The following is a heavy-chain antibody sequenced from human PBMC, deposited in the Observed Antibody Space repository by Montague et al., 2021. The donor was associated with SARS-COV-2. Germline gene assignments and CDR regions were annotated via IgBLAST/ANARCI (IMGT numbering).Heavy chain of an antibody. Sequence: SETLSLTCTVSGGSVSSGSYYWSWIRQPPGKGLEWIGYIYYSGSTNYNPSLKSRVTISVDTPKNQFSLKLSSVTAADTAVYYCARDPWRITVFGGVTRYGMDVWGQGTTVTVSS. CDR2: IYYSGST. V-gene: IGHV4-61*01. D-gene: IGHD3-3*01. CDR1: GGSVSSGSYY. CDR3: ARDPWRITVFGGVTRYGMDV. J-gene: IGHJ6*02.